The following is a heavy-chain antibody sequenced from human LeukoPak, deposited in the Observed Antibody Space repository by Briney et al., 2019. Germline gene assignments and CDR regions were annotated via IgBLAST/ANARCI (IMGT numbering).Heavy chain of an antibody. D-gene: IGHD6-13*01. CDR2: IYHTGTT. V-gene: IGHV4-38-2*02. CDR1: GYSISSGYY. Sequence: SETLSLTCSVSGYSISSGYYWGWIRQAPGKGLEWVGTIYHTGTTYYNPFLKSRVTISVDTSKNQFSLKLSSVTAADTAVYYCASSYSSSWSPFDYWGQGTLVTVSS. CDR3: ASSYSSSWSPFDY. J-gene: IGHJ4*02.